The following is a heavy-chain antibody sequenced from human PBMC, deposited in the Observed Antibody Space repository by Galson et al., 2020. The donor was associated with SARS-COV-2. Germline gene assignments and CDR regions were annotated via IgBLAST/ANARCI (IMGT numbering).Heavy chain of an antibody. CDR3: AKDRVANCVGDSCYYSAFDY. J-gene: IGHJ4*02. CDR1: GFTFDTYT. CDR2: TSGSGTST. Sequence: GESLKISCAASGFTFDTYTMNWVRQAPGKGLEWVSATSGSGTSTYSADSVKGRFTISRDNSKNTVYLQMNSLRDDDTAIYYCAKDRVANCVGDSCYYSAFDYWGQGTLVTVSS. V-gene: IGHV3-23*01. D-gene: IGHD2-15*01.